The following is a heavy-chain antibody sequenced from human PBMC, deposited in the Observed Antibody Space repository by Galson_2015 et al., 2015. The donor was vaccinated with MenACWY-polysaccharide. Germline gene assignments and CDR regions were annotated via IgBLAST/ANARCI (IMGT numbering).Heavy chain of an antibody. CDR3: AIDPGIVVVPAAPVVL. CDR1: GFTFSSYA. D-gene: IGHD2-2*01. V-gene: IGHV3-23*01. Sequence: SLRLSCAASGFTFSSYAMSWVRQAPGKGLEWVSAISGSGGSTYYADSVKGRFTISRDNSKNTLYLQMNSLRAEDTAVYYCAIDPGIVVVPAAPVVLWGPGPLATVSS. J-gene: IGHJ4*02. CDR2: ISGSGGST.